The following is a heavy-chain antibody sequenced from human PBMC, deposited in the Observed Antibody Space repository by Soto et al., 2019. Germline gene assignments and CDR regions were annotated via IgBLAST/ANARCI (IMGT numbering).Heavy chain of an antibody. J-gene: IGHJ6*02. D-gene: IGHD2-2*01. CDR1: GFTISSHW. Sequence: GGSLRLSCAASGFTISSHWMHWVRRAPGNGLVWVSRIKGDGSSTSYADSVKGRFTISRDNAKNTVYLQMNSLRAEDTAVYYCAREVAPAAMPPSSLMDVWGQGTTVTVSS. CDR2: IKGDGSST. CDR3: AREVAPAAMPPSSLMDV. V-gene: IGHV3-74*01.